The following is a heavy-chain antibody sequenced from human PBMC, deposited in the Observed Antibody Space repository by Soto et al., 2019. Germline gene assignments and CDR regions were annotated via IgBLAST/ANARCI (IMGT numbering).Heavy chain of an antibody. CDR3: ARVGYYGDHLVPFDY. J-gene: IGHJ4*02. V-gene: IGHV1-18*01. Sequence: QVQLVQSGAEVKKPGASVKVSCKASGYTFTSYGISWGRQAPGQVLGWMGWISAYNGNTNYAQRLQGRVTMTTDTSTSTAYMELRSLRSDDTAVYYCARVGYYGDHLVPFDYWGQGTLVTVSS. D-gene: IGHD4-17*01. CDR1: GYTFTSYG. CDR2: ISAYNGNT.